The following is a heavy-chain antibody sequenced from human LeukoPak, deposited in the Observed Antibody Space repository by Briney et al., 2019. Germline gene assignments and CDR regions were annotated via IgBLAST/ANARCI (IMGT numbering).Heavy chain of an antibody. D-gene: IGHD3-9*01. CDR3: ARGLVLRYFDHMGDAFDI. Sequence: GRSLRLSCAASGFTFSSYGMHWVRQAPGKGLEWVAVISYDGSNKYYADSVKGRFTISRDNSKNTLYLQMNSLRAEDTAVYYCARGLVLRYFDHMGDAFDIWGQGTMVTVSS. J-gene: IGHJ3*02. CDR2: ISYDGSNK. V-gene: IGHV3-30*03. CDR1: GFTFSSYG.